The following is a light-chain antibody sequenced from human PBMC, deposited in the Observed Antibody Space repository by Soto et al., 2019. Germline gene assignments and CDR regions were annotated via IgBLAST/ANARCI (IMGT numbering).Light chain of an antibody. CDR1: QGINNH. CDR3: LQHNSYPIT. CDR2: GTY. V-gene: IGKV1-17*03. J-gene: IGKJ1*01. Sequence: DSQMTQSPSAMSASVGDRGTITGRASQGINNHLVWFQQRPGKVPKRLIFGTYNLESGVPSRFSGSGSGTEFTLTISGLQPEDFAIYYCLQHNSYPITLGQGTKVDIK.